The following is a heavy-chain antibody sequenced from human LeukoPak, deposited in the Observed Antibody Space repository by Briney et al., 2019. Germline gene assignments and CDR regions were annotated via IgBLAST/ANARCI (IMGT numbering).Heavy chain of an antibody. Sequence: SETLSLTCTVSGGSISSYYWSWIRQPPGKGLEWIGYIYYSGSTNYNPSLKSRVTISVDTSKNQFSLKLSSVTAADTAVYYCARGGEANIGPRPLDYGAREPW. V-gene: IGHV4-59*01. CDR2: IYYSGST. CDR3: ARGGEANIGPRPLDY. CDR1: GGSISSYY. J-gene: IGHJ4*02. D-gene: IGHD3-10*01.